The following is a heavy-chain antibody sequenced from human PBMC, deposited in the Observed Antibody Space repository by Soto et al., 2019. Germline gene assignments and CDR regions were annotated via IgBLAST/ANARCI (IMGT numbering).Heavy chain of an antibody. J-gene: IGHJ4*02. Sequence: QVQLVQSGAEVKKPGSSVRVSCKASGGTFTTYRIAWVRQAPGQGLEWLAGIIPLFGTADYAQKFQGRVTISADKSTSTACMELSSLRSEDTALYYCAVETMVRGGSHDYWGQGTRITVSS. CDR3: AVETMVRGGSHDY. D-gene: IGHD3-10*01. CDR1: GGTFTTYR. V-gene: IGHV1-69*06. CDR2: IIPLFGTA.